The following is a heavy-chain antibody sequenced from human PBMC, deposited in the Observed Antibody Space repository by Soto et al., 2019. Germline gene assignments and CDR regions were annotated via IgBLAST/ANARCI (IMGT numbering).Heavy chain of an antibody. D-gene: IGHD3-9*01. CDR3: ASYHYLDLWTGSRHYMDV. Sequence: SGTLSLTSPVHGWSVRGYYWTWLRRAPGKGLEWIGEINHSGTTNYNPSLKTRVTISADTSKHQFSLRLSSVTAADSAVYYCASYHYLDLWTGSRHYMDVWGRGTTVT. CDR1: GWSVRGYY. CDR2: INHSGTT. J-gene: IGHJ6*03. V-gene: IGHV4-34*01.